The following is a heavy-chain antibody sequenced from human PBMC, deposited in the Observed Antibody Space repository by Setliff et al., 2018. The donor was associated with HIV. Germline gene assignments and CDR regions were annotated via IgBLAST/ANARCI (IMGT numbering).Heavy chain of an antibody. Sequence: SETLSLPCTVPGGSISTSYWNWIRQPPGKGLEWLAYIYISGTPNYNTSHKSRVTISLDTSRNQFSLKLGSVTAADTAMTYCAREHCSGGSCNCFDIWGQGTMVTVSS. CDR3: AREHCSGGSCNCFDI. CDR1: GGSISTSY. CDR2: IYISGTP. D-gene: IGHD2-15*01. V-gene: IGHV4-4*08. J-gene: IGHJ3*02.